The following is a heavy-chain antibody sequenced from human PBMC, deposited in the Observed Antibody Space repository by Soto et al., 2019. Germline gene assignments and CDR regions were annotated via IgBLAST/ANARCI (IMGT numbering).Heavy chain of an antibody. CDR2: MFYGVST. D-gene: IGHD3-3*02. Sequence: PSATLSVTGTVSVSSSNSSGYYWGWILQPPGKGLEWIGSMFYGVSTYYNPSLKSRVTVSVDTSKNQFSLNLRSVTAADTAVYYCARLPSRHLVDYWGQGTLVTVSS. J-gene: IGHJ4*02. CDR1: VSSSNSSGYY. V-gene: IGHV4-39*01. CDR3: ARLPSRHLVDY.